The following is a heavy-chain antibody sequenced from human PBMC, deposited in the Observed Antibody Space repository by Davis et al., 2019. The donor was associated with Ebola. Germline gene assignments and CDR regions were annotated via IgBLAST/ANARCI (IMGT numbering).Heavy chain of an antibody. D-gene: IGHD2-2*01. CDR1: GFTFSSYW. J-gene: IGHJ6*02. Sequence: GESLKISCAASGFTFSSYWMHWVRQAPGKGLVWVSRINSDGSRTSYADSVKGRFTISRDNAKNTLYLQMNSLRAEDTAVYYCARGDIVVVPAARVNYYGMDVWGQGTTVTVSS. CDR3: ARGDIVVVPAARVNYYGMDV. V-gene: IGHV3-74*01. CDR2: INSDGSRT.